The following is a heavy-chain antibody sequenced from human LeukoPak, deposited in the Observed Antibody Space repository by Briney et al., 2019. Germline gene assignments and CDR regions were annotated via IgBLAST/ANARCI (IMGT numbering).Heavy chain of an antibody. CDR2: IYYSGST. Sequence: SETLSLPCTVSGGSISSSSYYWGWIRQPPGKGLKWIESIYYSGSTYYNPSLKSRVTISVDTSKNQFSLKLSSVTAADTAVYYCARQGLWFAEREGGIDHYFDYWGQGTLVTVSS. D-gene: IGHD3-10*01. V-gene: IGHV4-39*01. CDR1: GGSISSSSYY. J-gene: IGHJ4*02. CDR3: ARQGLWFAEREGGIDHYFDY.